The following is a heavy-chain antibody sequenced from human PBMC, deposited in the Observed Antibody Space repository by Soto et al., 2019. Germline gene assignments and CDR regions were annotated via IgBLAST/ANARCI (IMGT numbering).Heavy chain of an antibody. Sequence: EVQLVETGGGLIQPGGSLRLSCAASGFTVSSHYMSWVRQAPGKGLEWVSVIYSGGSTYYADSVKGRFTISRDNSKNTLYLQMNSLRAEDTAVYYCARAPRRNYERMRLNYGMDVWGQGTTVTVSS. D-gene: IGHD4-4*01. CDR1: GFTVSSHY. CDR3: ARAPRRNYERMRLNYGMDV. V-gene: IGHV3-53*02. CDR2: IYSGGST. J-gene: IGHJ6*02.